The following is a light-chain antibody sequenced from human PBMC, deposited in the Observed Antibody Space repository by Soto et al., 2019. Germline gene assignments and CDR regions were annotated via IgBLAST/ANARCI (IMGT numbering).Light chain of an antibody. CDR2: QVT. Sequence: QSALTQPASVSGSPGQSITISCTGTSSDIGYYNYVSWFQQHPGKAPKLIISQVTNRPSGVSTRFSGSKSGNTASLTISGLQADDEAEYFCVSYKTDDTFVFGTGTKVTVL. J-gene: IGLJ1*01. V-gene: IGLV2-14*01. CDR3: VSYKTDDTFV. CDR1: SSDIGYYNY.